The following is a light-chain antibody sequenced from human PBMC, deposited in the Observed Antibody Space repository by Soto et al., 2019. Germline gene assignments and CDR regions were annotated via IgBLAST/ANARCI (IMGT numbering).Light chain of an antibody. CDR1: TGAVTSSHH. CDR3: LLYYGGAYA. V-gene: IGLV7-43*01. CDR2: STS. J-gene: IGLJ1*01. Sequence: QAVVTQEPSLTVSPGGTVTLTCASSTGAVTSSHHPNWFQQKPGQAPREVIYSTSNKHSGTPARFSGPLLGGKAALTLSGVQPEDEAEYFCLLYYGGAYAFGTGTKLTVL.